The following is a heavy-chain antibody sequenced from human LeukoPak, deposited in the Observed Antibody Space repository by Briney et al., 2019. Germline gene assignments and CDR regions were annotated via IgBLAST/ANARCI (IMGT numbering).Heavy chain of an antibody. CDR1: GGRFKSYG. J-gene: IGHJ3*01. V-gene: IGHV1-69*06. CDR2: IIPIFDRP. D-gene: IGHD1-26*01. Sequence: SVKVSCKTIGGRFKSYGFSWVRQAPGQGLEWMGGIIPIFDRPNYAQKFEGRVTITADKSTNTTYMEISSLTSDDTAVYYCARDAQWELRAFDVWGRGTMVIVSS. CDR3: ARDAQWELRAFDV.